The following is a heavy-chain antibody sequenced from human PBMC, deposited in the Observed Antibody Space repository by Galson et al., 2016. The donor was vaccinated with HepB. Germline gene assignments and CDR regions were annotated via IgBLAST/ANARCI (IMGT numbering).Heavy chain of an antibody. J-gene: IGHJ4*02. Sequence: SLRLSCAASGFTFSSRGMHWVRQAPGKGLEWVAVISYDGSNEYYADSVKGRFTISRDNSKNTLYLQMNSLRPEDTAVYCCAFWGGGNVLMGVFDFWGQGTLVTVSS. CDR1: GFTFSSRG. CDR3: AFWGGGNVLMGVFDF. V-gene: IGHV3-30*03. D-gene: IGHD4-23*01. CDR2: ISYDGSNE.